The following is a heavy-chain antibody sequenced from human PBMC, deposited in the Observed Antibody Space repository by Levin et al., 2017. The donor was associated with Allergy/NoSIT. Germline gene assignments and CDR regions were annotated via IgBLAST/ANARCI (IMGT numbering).Heavy chain of an antibody. D-gene: IGHD6-19*01. Sequence: GGSLRLSCAASGFTFDDYAMHWVRQAPGKGLEWVSGISWNSGSIGYADSVKGRFTISRDNAKDSLYLQMNSLRAEDTALYYCAKDEEVLAVAGIGVSYYDYYMDVWGKGTTVTVSS. J-gene: IGHJ6*03. V-gene: IGHV3-9*01. CDR1: GFTFDDYA. CDR2: ISWNSGSI. CDR3: AKDEEVLAVAGIGVSYYDYYMDV.